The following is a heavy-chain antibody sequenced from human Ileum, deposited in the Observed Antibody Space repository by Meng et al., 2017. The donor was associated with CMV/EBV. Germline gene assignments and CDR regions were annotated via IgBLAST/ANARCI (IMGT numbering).Heavy chain of an antibody. CDR1: GYTFTGYY. J-gene: IGHJ6*02. CDR2: INPNSGGT. Sequence: ASVKVSCKASGYTFTGYYMHWVRQAPGQGLEWMGWINPNSGGTNYAQKFQGRVTMTRDTSSSTAYMELSRLRSDDTAVYYCARGSPSCSSTSCSYYYYYYGMDVWGQGTTVTVSS. V-gene: IGHV1-2*02. D-gene: IGHD2-2*01. CDR3: ARGSPSCSSTSCSYYYYYYGMDV.